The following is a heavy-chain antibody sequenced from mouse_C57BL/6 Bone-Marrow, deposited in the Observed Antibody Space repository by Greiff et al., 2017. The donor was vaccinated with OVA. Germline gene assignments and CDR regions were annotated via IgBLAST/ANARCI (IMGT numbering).Heavy chain of an antibody. J-gene: IGHJ2*01. CDR3: ARVDITTVVAPYYFDY. CDR2: ISDGGSYT. CDR1: GFTFSSYA. V-gene: IGHV5-4*01. D-gene: IGHD1-1*01. Sequence: DVQLVESGGGLVKPGGSLKLSCAASGFTFSSYAMSWVRQTPEKRLEWVATISDGGSYTYYPDNVKGRFTISRDNAKNNLYLQMSHLKSEDTAMYYCARVDITTVVAPYYFDYWGQGTTLTVSS.